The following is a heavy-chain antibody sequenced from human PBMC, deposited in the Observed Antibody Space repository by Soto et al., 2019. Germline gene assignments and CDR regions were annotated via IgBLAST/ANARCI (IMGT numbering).Heavy chain of an antibody. J-gene: IGHJ4*02. CDR3: ARDRTDSAGEAAADLFDY. D-gene: IGHD6-13*01. CDR1: GFTFRSHW. V-gene: IGHV3-74*01. Sequence: GGSLRLSCAASGFTFRSHWMHWVRQVPGKGPVWVSRTNSDGSSTSYADSVKGRFTISRDNAKNTLYLLMKSLRAEDTAVYYCARDRTDSAGEAAADLFDYWGQGTLVTVSS. CDR2: TNSDGSST.